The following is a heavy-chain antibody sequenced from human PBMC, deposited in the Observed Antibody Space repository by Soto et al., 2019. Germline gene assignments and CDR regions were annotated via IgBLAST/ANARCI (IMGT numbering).Heavy chain of an antibody. CDR1: GFTFSYYW. D-gene: IGHD1-26*01. J-gene: IGHJ3*01. V-gene: IGHV3-74*01. Sequence: EVQLVESGGGLVRPGGSLRLSCAASGFTFSYYWMHWVRQAPGKGLVWVSRIHSDGSSTTYADFVKGRFIISRDNARKTVDLQMNSVRVEDTAGYYCARGDRGAFDLWGQGKVVTVSS. CDR3: ARGDRGAFDL. CDR2: IHSDGSST.